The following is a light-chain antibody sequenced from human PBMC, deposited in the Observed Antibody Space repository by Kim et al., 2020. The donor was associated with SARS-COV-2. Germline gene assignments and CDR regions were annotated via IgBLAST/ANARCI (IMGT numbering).Light chain of an antibody. CDR1: QDISNY. V-gene: IGKV1-33*01. CDR3: QQYDNLPLT. Sequence: DIQMTSSHPSLSASVGDRFTITCQASQDISNYLNWYQQKPGKAPKLLIYDASNLETGVPSRFSGSGSGTDFTFTISSLQPEDIATYYCQQYDNLPLTFGGGTKVDIK. CDR2: DAS. J-gene: IGKJ4*01.